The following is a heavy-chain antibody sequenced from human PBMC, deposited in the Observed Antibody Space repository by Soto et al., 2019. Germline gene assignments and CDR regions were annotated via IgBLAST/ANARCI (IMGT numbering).Heavy chain of an antibody. Sequence: GGSLRLSCAASGFTFSSYAMSWVRQAPGKGLEWVSAISGSGGSTYYGDSVKGRFTISRDNSKNTLYLQMNSLRAEDTAVYYCAKVRVVVAAGNSYYFDYWGQGTLVTVSS. V-gene: IGHV3-23*01. CDR1: GFTFSSYA. CDR2: ISGSGGST. D-gene: IGHD2-15*01. J-gene: IGHJ4*02. CDR3: AKVRVVVAAGNSYYFDY.